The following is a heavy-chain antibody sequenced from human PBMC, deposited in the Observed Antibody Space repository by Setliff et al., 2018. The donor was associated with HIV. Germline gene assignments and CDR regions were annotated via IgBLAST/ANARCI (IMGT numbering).Heavy chain of an antibody. CDR2: FDPEDNKI. Sequence: GASVNVSCKVSGYTVTELSINWVRQVPGKGPEWMGGFDPEDNKIVYAQKFQGRVTTTEDTSTDTAYMELSSLRPEDTAVYYCATRIRDGHRGYGYFDFWGQGTLVTVSS. CDR3: ATRIRDGHRGYGYFDF. D-gene: IGHD5-12*01. V-gene: IGHV1-24*01. J-gene: IGHJ4*02. CDR1: GYTVTELS.